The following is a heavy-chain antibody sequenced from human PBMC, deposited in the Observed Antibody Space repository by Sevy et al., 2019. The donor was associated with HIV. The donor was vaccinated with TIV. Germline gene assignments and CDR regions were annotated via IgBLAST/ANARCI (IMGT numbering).Heavy chain of an antibody. CDR1: GFIFNTYA. CDR2: ISPSGGST. CDR3: AKEALWGFDP. V-gene: IGHV3-23*01. J-gene: IGHJ5*02. D-gene: IGHD3-16*01. Sequence: GGSLRLSCSASGFIFNTYAMTWVRQAPGKGLDWVSTISPSGGSTYYADSVRGRFSISRDNSKNTVYLEMKSLRAEDTAVYYCAKEALWGFDPWGQGTLVTVSS.